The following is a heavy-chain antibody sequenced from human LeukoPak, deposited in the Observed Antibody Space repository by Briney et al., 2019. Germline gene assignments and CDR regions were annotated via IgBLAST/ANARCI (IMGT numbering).Heavy chain of an antibody. J-gene: IGHJ4*02. CDR1: GGSISKSTYN. V-gene: IGHV4-39*01. D-gene: IGHD4-23*01. Sequence: SETLSLTCTVSGGSISKSTYNWGWIRQPPGKGLEWIGTISDSGNTYSSPSLRSRVTISVGTSKNQFSLKLTSVTAADTGVYYCARQGDGGRAYDHWGQGSQVTVSS. CDR3: ARQGDGGRAYDH. CDR2: ISDSGNT.